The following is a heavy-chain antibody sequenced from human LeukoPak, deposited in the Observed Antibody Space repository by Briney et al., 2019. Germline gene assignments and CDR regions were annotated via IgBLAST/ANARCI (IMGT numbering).Heavy chain of an antibody. CDR2: ISSSGSTI. D-gene: IGHD6-13*01. CDR1: GFTFSDYY. CDR3: ARDGSGIAAAGTRRVFDY. Sequence: KSGGSLRLSCAASGFTFSDYYMSWIRQAPGKGLEWVSYISSSGSTIYYADSVKGRFTISRDNAKNSLYLQMNSLRAEDTAVYYCARDGSGIAAAGTRRVFDYWGQGTLVTVSS. V-gene: IGHV3-11*01. J-gene: IGHJ4*02.